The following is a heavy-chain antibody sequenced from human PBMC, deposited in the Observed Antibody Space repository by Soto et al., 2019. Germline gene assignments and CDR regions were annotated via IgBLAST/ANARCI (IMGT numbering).Heavy chain of an antibody. CDR3: ARGAILGYCSSTSCDYYYYYYGMDD. CDR2: INPSGGST. CDR1: GYTFSRYY. Sequence: ASVKVSCKASGYTFSRYYTHWVRQAPGQGLEWMGIINPSGGSTSYAQKFQGRVTMTRDASTSTVYMELSSLRSEDTAVYYCARGAILGYCSSTSCDYYYYYYGMDDWG. D-gene: IGHD2-2*01. J-gene: IGHJ6*02. V-gene: IGHV1-46*03.